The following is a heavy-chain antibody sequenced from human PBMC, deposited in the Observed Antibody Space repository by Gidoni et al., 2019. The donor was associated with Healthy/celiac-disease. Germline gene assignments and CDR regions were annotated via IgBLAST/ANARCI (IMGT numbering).Heavy chain of an antibody. Sequence: EVQLLESGGGLVQPGGSLRLSCAASGFTFSSYAMSWVRQAPGKGLEWVSAISGSGGSTYYADSVKGRFTISRDNSKNTLYLQMNSLRAEDTAVYYCAKDRWEYNWNYFKAGEFDYWGQGTLVTVSS. CDR2: ISGSGGST. CDR1: GFTFSSYA. J-gene: IGHJ4*02. CDR3: AKDRWEYNWNYFKAGEFDY. V-gene: IGHV3-23*01. D-gene: IGHD1-7*01.